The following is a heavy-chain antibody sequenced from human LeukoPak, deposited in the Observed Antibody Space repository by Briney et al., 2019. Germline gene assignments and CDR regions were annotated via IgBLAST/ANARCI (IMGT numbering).Heavy chain of an antibody. CDR1: GFTFSSYW. V-gene: IGHV3-74*01. CDR3: ATDRESAFDI. Sequence: PGGSLRLSCAASGFTFSSYWMHSVRQVPGKGLVWVSRINRDGSSTTYADSVTGRFTISRDNAKNTLYLQMNSLRAEDTALYYCATDRESAFDIWGQGTMVTVSS. J-gene: IGHJ3*02. CDR2: INRDGSST.